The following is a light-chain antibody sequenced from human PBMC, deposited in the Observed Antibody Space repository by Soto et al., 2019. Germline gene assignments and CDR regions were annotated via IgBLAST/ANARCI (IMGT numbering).Light chain of an antibody. Sequence: LTQPASVSGSPGQSITISCTGTSSDVGSYNLVSWYQQHPGKAPKLMIYEGSKRPSGVSNRFSGSKSDNTASLTISGLQAEDEADYYCSSYAGSNNFYVFGTGTKVTVL. CDR1: SSDVGSYNL. J-gene: IGLJ1*01. CDR3: SSYAGSNNFYV. CDR2: EGS. V-gene: IGLV2-23*01.